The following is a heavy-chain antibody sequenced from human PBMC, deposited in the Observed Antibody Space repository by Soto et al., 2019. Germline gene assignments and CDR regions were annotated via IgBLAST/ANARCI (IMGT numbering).Heavy chain of an antibody. V-gene: IGHV1-46*01. CDR1: GYTFTSYY. Sequence: QVQLVQSGAEVKKPGASVKVSCKASGYTFTSYYMHWVRQAPGQGLEWMGIINPSGGSTSYAQKFQGSVTMTRDTSTSTVYMELSSLRSEYTAVYYCASEGPGIQLWSKNYFDYWGQGTLVTVSS. CDR3: ASEGPGIQLWSKNYFDY. D-gene: IGHD5-18*01. J-gene: IGHJ4*02. CDR2: INPSGGST.